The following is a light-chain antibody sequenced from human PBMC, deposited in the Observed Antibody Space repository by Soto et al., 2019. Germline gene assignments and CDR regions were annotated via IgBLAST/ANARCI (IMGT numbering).Light chain of an antibody. CDR1: QSVSSY. J-gene: IGKJ2*01. V-gene: IGKV3-11*01. CDR2: DAS. Sequence: EIVLTQSPATRSLSPGERATLSCRASQSVSSYLAWYQQKPGQAPRLLIYDASNRATGIPARFSGSGSGTDFTLTISSLEPEDFAVYYCQQRSNWPPRNTFGQGTKLEIK. CDR3: QQRSNWPPRNT.